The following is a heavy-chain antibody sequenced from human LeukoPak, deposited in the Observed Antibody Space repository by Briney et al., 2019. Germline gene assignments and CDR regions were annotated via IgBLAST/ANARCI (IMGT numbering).Heavy chain of an antibody. CDR3: ARGGLRYFDWLHYFDY. Sequence: SETLSLTCAAYGGSFSGYYWSWIRQPPGKGLEWIGEINHSGSTNYNPSLKSRVTISVDTSKNQFSLKLSSVTAADTAVYYCARGGLRYFDWLHYFDYWGQGTLVTVSS. D-gene: IGHD3-9*01. CDR1: GGSFSGYY. V-gene: IGHV4-34*01. CDR2: INHSGST. J-gene: IGHJ4*02.